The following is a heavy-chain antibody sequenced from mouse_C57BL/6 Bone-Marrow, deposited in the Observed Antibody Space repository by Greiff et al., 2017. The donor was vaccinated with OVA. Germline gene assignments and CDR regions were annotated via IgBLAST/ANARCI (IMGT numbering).Heavy chain of an antibody. CDR1: GISITTGNYR. CDR2: IYYSGTI. CDR3: ARGGYDGYEFAY. D-gene: IGHD2-3*01. Sequence: VQLKESGPGLVKPSQTVFLTCTVTGISITTGNYRWSWIRQFPGNKLEWIGYIYYSGTITYNPSLTSRTTITRDTPKNQFFLEMNSLTAEDTATYYCARGGYDGYEFAYWGQGTLVTVSA. J-gene: IGHJ3*01. V-gene: IGHV3-5*01.